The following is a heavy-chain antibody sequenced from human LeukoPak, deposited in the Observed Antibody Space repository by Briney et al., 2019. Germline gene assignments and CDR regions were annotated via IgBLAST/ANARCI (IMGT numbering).Heavy chain of an antibody. CDR1: GFTFSSYS. D-gene: IGHD2-15*01. V-gene: IGHV3-21*01. CDR2: ISSSSSYI. CDR3: ARDGSGDGFFDY. Sequence: PGGTLRLSCAASGFTFSSYSMNWVRQAPGKGLEWVSSISSSSSYIYYADSVKGRFTISRDNAKNSLYLQMNSLRAEDTAVYYCARDGSGDGFFDYWGQGTLVTVSS. J-gene: IGHJ4*02.